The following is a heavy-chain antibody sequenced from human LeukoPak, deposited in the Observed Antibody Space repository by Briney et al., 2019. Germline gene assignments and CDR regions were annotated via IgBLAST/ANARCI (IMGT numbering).Heavy chain of an antibody. CDR1: GDSVSSINGA. V-gene: IGHV6-1*01. Sequence: SQTFSLTCAISGDSVSSINGAWNWVRQSPSRGLEWLGRTYYRSKWYSDYAVPIQGRMSINPDTSKNQVTLHLFSVTPDDTAVYYCARDVATTGWYTFDYWGQGTRVTVSS. J-gene: IGHJ4*02. D-gene: IGHD6-19*01. CDR2: TYYRSKWYS. CDR3: ARDVATTGWYTFDY.